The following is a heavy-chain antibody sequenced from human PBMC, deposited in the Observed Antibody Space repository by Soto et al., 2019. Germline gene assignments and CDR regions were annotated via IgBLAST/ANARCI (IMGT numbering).Heavy chain of an antibody. CDR2: ISGSGGST. D-gene: IGHD6-19*01. J-gene: IGHJ4*02. Sequence: EVQLLESGGGLVQPGGSLRLSCAASGFTFSDYAMSWVRQAPGKGLEWVSAISGSGGSTYYADSVKGRFTISADRSTTTAYLQWSSLKASDTAIYYCARQHPLDSRVWYDWGQGTLVTVSS. V-gene: IGHV3-23*01. CDR1: GFTFSDYA. CDR3: ARQHPLDSRVWYD.